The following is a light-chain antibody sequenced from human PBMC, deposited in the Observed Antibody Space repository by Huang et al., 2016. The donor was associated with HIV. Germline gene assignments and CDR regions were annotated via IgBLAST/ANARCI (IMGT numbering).Light chain of an antibody. CDR3: QQYDTWPPLT. CDR2: GAA. V-gene: IGKV3-15*01. Sequence: TQFPATLSVSPGQRVTVSCRASQSVGGKLSWYQQRPGKAPRLLIYGAATRVPPYPDRFSGSGSVTEFTLTVSSLQSEDFAVYYCQQYDTWPPLTFGGGTKV. J-gene: IGKJ4*01. CDR1: QSVGGK.